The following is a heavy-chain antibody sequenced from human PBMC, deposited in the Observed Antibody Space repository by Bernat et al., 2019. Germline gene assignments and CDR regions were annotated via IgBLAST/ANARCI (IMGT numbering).Heavy chain of an antibody. CDR3: ARNYYDGSGYSNYFDW. CDR1: GFTVSANY. D-gene: IGHD3-22*01. V-gene: IGHV3-66*01. Sequence: VQLVESGGGVVQPARSLRLSCAASGFTVSANYMSWVRQAPGRGLEWVSTLYTGGNTYYADSVKGRFTISRDNSRNTLHLQMSSLRAEDTAVYYCARNYYDGSGYSNYFDWWGQGTLVTVSS. CDR2: LYTGGNT. J-gene: IGHJ4*02.